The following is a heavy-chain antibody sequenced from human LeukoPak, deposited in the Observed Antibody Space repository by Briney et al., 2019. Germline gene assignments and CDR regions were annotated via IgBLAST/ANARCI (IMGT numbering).Heavy chain of an antibody. CDR3: SRVGAAAGPYYFDF. CDR2: INAGNGNT. CDR1: AYTFTNYA. Sequence: GASVKVSCKASAYTFTNYAIHWVRQAPGQRLEWMGWINAGNGNTKYSQKIQGRVTITRDTSASTAYMELSSLRSEDTAVYYCSRVGAAAGPYYFDFWGQGTLDTVSS. J-gene: IGHJ4*02. D-gene: IGHD6-13*01. V-gene: IGHV1-3*01.